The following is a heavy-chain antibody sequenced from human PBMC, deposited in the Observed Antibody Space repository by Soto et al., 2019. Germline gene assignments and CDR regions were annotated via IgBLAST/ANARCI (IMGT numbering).Heavy chain of an antibody. CDR1: GGSFSGYY. J-gene: IGHJ6*02. V-gene: IGHV4-34*01. CDR2: INHSGST. D-gene: IGHD5-18*01. Sequence: SETLSLTCAVYGGSFSGYYWSWIRQPPGKGLEWIGEINHSGSTNYNPSLKSRVTISVDTSKNQFSLKLSSVTAADTAVYYCARGQRDSYGYYYYGMHFSGPGTRVTVS. CDR3: ARGQRDSYGYYYYGMHF.